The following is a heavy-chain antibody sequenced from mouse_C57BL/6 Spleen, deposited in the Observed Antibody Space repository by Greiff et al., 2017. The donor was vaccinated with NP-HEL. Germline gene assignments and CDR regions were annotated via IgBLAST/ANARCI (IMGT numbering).Heavy chain of an antibody. V-gene: IGHV5-17*01. Sequence: EVQLVESGGGLVKPGGSLKLSCAASGFTFSDYGMHWVRQAPEKGLEWVAYISSGSSTIYYADTVKGRFTISRDNAKNTLFLQMTSLRSEDTAMYYWARSLMTTVVATDWGQGTTLTVSS. D-gene: IGHD1-1*01. CDR1: GFTFSDYG. CDR2: ISSGSSTI. J-gene: IGHJ2*01. CDR3: ARSLMTTVVATD.